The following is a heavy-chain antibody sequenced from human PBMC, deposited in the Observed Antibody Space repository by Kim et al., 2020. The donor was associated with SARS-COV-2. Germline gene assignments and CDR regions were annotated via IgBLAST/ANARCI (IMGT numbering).Heavy chain of an antibody. V-gene: IGHV1-2*02. Sequence: ASVKVSCKASGYTFTGYYMHWVRQAPGQGLEWMGWINPNSGGTNYAQKFLGRVTMTRDTSISTAYMELSRLRSDDTAVYYCARASKGYSSTRGAFDIWGQGTMVTVSS. D-gene: IGHD6-13*01. J-gene: IGHJ3*02. CDR1: GYTFTGYY. CDR3: ARASKGYSSTRGAFDI. CDR2: INPNSGGT.